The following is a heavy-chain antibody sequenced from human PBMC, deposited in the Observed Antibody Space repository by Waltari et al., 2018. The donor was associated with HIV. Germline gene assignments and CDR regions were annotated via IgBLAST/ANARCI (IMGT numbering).Heavy chain of an antibody. Sequence: QQQLQESGPGLVKPSETLSLTCTVSGGSISSSSYYWAWLRQSPGKGLEWIGSLFHSGSTYYSPSLRSRATIFGDMSANRFSLKLTSVTATDTAVYFCARHCFQKGWLPQLKYYYGMDVWGQGTTVIVSS. V-gene: IGHV4-39*01. J-gene: IGHJ6*02. CDR1: GGSISSSSYY. CDR2: LFHSGST. CDR3: ARHCFQKGWLPQLKYYYGMDV. D-gene: IGHD1-1*01.